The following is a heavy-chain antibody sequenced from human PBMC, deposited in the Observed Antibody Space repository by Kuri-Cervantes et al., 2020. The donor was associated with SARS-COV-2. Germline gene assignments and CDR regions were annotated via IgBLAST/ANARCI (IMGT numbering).Heavy chain of an antibody. Sequence: SVKVSCKASGCTFSNFAIRWVRQAPGQGLEWMGGIIPVFGTTNNAQRLQGRVTISADEARSTVYMELSSLTFEDTAIYYYAQTIPARRRSPGDFYLYYMDVWGKRTSVTVSS. CDR2: IIPVFGTT. J-gene: IGHJ6*03. D-gene: IGHD6-6*01. CDR1: GCTFSNFA. CDR3: AQTIPARRRSPGDFYLYYMDV. V-gene: IGHV1-69*13.